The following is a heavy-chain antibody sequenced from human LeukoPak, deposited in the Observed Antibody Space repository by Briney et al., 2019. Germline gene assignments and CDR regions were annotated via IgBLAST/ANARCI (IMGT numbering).Heavy chain of an antibody. V-gene: IGHV3-15*05. CDR2: IRSNTDGGTT. CDR3: AAARNSNANPLDY. CDR1: GFTFNDAW. D-gene: IGHD2/OR15-2a*01. J-gene: IGHJ4*02. Sequence: GGSLRLSCAASGFTFNDAWMSWVRQAPGKGLEWVGRIRSNTDGGTTVYAAPVKGRFTISRDDSKNTLSLQMNSLKTEDSAVYYCAAARNSNANPLDYWGQGTLVTVSS.